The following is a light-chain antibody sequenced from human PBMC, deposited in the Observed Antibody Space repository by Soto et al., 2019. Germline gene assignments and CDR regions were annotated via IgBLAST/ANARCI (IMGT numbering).Light chain of an antibody. V-gene: IGKV3-20*01. J-gene: IGKJ1*01. CDR2: GAS. CDR3: PQYGSSPRT. Sequence: EIVLTQSPGTLSLSPGERATLACRASQSVSNSYLAWYQQKPGQAPRLLIYGASSRATGIPDRFSGSGSGTDFTLTISRLEPEDFAVYYCPQYGSSPRTFGQGTNVEVK. CDR1: QSVSNSY.